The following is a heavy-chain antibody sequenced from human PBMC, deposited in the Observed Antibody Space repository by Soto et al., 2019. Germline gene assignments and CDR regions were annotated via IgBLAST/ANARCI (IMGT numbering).Heavy chain of an antibody. Sequence: PSETLSLTCTVSGGSISSSSNHWGWIRQPPGKGLEWIGNIYYSENTYYNPSLRSRVTISVDTSKNQFSLKLSSVTAADTAVYYCARGYCGGDCYSEIFDYWGQGTLVTVSS. CDR3: ARGYCGGDCYSEIFDY. V-gene: IGHV4-39*07. D-gene: IGHD2-21*02. CDR2: IYYSENT. CDR1: GGSISSSSNH. J-gene: IGHJ4*02.